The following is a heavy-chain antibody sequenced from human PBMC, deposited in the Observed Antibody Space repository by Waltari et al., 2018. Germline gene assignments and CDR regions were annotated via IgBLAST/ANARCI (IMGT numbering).Heavy chain of an antibody. CDR2: IYHSGST. D-gene: IGHD1-26*01. CDR1: GYSISSGYY. Sequence: QVQLQESGPGLVKPSETLSLTCTVSGYSISSGYYWGWIRQPPGKGLEWIGSIYHSGSTYYNPSLKSRVTISVDTSKNQFSPKLSSVTAADTAVYYCARDSGSWFFDYWGQGTLVTVSS. V-gene: IGHV4-38-2*02. J-gene: IGHJ4*02. CDR3: ARDSGSWFFDY.